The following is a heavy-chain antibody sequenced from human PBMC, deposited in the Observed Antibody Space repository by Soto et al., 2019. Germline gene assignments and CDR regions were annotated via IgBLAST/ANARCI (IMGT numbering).Heavy chain of an antibody. D-gene: IGHD1-1*01. CDR2: ISYDGSRK. J-gene: IGHJ6*02. Sequence: QVQLVESGGGVVQPGRSLRLSCAASGFTFSSYAMHWVRQAPGKGLEWVAVISYDGSRKYYADSVKGRLITYRDNYENTLYLQMNSLRDEDTAVYYCARVATTGTTHYYSYGMDVWGQGTTVTVSS. V-gene: IGHV3-30-3*01. CDR1: GFTFSSYA. CDR3: ARVATTGTTHYYSYGMDV.